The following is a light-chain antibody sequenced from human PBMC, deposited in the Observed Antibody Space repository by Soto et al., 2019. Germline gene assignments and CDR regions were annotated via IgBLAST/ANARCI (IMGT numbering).Light chain of an antibody. CDR1: QCVSSN. V-gene: IGKV3-15*01. Sequence: EIVMTQSPATLSVSPGERATLSCRASQCVSSNLAWYQQKPVQAPRLLIYGASTRATGIPARISGSGSGTEFTLTISSLQTEDFAVYYCQQYNNWPPVTFGQWTKVEIK. CDR3: QQYNNWPPVT. CDR2: GAS. J-gene: IGKJ1*01.